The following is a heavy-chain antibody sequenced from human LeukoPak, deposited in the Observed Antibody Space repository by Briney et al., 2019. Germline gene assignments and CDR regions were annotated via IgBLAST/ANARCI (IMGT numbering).Heavy chain of an antibody. Sequence: GGSLRLSCAASGFTSSSYWMSWVRQAPGKGLEWVSSISSSSYIYYADSVKGRFTISRDNAKNSLYLQMNSLRAEDTAVYYCARGQQLVPDYWGQGTLVTVSS. D-gene: IGHD6-6*01. CDR2: ISSSSYI. CDR1: GFTSSSYW. CDR3: ARGQQLVPDY. J-gene: IGHJ4*02. V-gene: IGHV3-21*01.